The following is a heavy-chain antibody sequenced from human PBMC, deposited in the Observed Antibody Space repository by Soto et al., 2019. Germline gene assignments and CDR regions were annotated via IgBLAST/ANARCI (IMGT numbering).Heavy chain of an antibody. Sequence: ASVKVSCKASGYTFTSYVISWVRQAPGQGLEWMGWISAYNGNTNYAQKLQGRVTMTTDTSTSTAYMELRSLRSDDTAVYYCARDKIQGSSGWYVAFEIWGQGTMVTVSS. CDR2: ISAYNGNT. D-gene: IGHD6-19*01. CDR3: ARDKIQGSSGWYVAFEI. V-gene: IGHV1-18*01. J-gene: IGHJ3*02. CDR1: GYTFTSYV.